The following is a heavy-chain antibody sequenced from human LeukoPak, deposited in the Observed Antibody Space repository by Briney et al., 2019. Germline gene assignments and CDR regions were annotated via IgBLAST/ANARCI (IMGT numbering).Heavy chain of an antibody. CDR2: INPNSGGT. CDR1: GYTFTGYY. D-gene: IGHD2-15*01. J-gene: IGHJ4*02. V-gene: IGHV1-2*02. Sequence: ASVKVSCKASGYTFTGYYMHWVRQAPGQGLEWVGWINPNSGGTNYAQKFQGRVTMTRDTSISTAYMELSRLRSDDTAVYYCARAVVVVAATMIDYWGQGTLVTVSS. CDR3: ARAVVVVAATMIDY.